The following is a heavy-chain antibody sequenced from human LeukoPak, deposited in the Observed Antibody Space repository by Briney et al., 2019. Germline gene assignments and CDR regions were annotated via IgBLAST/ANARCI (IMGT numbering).Heavy chain of an antibody. J-gene: IGHJ4*02. CDR2: ISDSGSAI. Sequence: GGSLGLSCAASGFTFSDYYMSWFRQAPGKGLEWVSYISDSGSAISYADSVKGRFTISRDNAKNSLYLQMNSLRVEDTAVYYCARGPRYNWNSNYFPFDYWGQGTLVTVSS. D-gene: IGHD1-7*01. V-gene: IGHV3-11*04. CDR1: GFTFSDYY. CDR3: ARGPRYNWNSNYFPFDY.